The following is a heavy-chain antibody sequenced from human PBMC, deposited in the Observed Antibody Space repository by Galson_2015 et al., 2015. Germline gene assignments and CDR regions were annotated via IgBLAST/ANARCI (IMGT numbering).Heavy chain of an antibody. J-gene: IGHJ4*02. CDR3: ARQILGYDFWSDYYPTNFDY. CDR1: EFTFSSYY. D-gene: IGHD3-3*01. CDR2: ISSTTTYI. Sequence: SLRLSCAASEFTFSSYYMSWVRQAPGKGLEWVSSISSTTTYIYYADSVKGRFTISRDNAKNSLYLQMNSLGAEDTAVYYCARQILGYDFWSDYYPTNFDYWGQGTLVTVSS. V-gene: IGHV3-21*01.